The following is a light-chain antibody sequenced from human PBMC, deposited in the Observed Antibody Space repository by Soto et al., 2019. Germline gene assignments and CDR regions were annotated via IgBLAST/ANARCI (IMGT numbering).Light chain of an antibody. Sequence: MVLTQVPASLSLAPGGRATRSCRASQSVSRYLAWYQQKPGQAPRLLIYDVSTRATGIPARFSGSGSGTDFPHTITTLEPEDFAVYSCQQRSDWATTSGQGTRLDIK. V-gene: IGKV3-11*01. J-gene: IGKJ5*01. CDR1: QSVSRY. CDR2: DVS. CDR3: QQRSDWATT.